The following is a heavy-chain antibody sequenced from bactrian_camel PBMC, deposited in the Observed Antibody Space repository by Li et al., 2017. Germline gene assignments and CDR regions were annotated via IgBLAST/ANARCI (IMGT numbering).Heavy chain of an antibody. CDR3: AAGGALIWSTGWALGRIA. V-gene: IGHV3S53*01. Sequence: HVQLVESGGDSAQAGGSLRLSCVVSGHSVSSDSQFCAGWFRQAPGKEREGVASIRDDGVTTYAASVEGRFTITQDKDKNMMYLQMKSLTAEDSAMYYCAAGGALIWSTGWALGRIAIGAKGPRSPSP. D-gene: IGHD4*01. J-gene: IGHJ4*01. CDR2: IRDDGVT. CDR1: GHSVSSDSQF.